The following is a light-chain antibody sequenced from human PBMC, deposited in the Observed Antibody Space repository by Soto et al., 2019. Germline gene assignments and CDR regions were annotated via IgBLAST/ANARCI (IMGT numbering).Light chain of an antibody. CDR2: DAS. Sequence: DIQLTQSPSFLSASVGDRVIITCRANQDIASYLAWYQQKPGKAPKLLIYDASTLQSGVPSKFSGSGSGTEFTRSISSRQPEDFATYYCQQLNYYPLTFGQGTKVEIK. CDR3: QQLNYYPLT. V-gene: IGKV1-9*01. J-gene: IGKJ1*01. CDR1: QDIASY.